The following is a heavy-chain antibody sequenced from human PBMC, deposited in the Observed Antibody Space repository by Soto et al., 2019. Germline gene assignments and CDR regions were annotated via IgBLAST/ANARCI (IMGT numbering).Heavy chain of an antibody. CDR2: ISYDGSNK. Sequence: GGSLRLSCAASGFTFSSYAMHWVRQAPGKRLEWVAVISYDGSNKYYADSVKGRFTISRDNSKNTLYLQMNSLRAEDTAVYYCASSIYTNNWFDPWGQGTLVTVSS. V-gene: IGHV3-30-3*01. CDR3: ASSIYTNNWFDP. CDR1: GFTFSSYA. J-gene: IGHJ5*02. D-gene: IGHD3-16*01.